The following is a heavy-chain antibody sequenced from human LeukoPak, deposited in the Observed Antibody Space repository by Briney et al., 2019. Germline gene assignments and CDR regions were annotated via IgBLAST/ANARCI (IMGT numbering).Heavy chain of an antibody. CDR1: VFTFCSYE. CDR3: ARERQKCGGDCYDY. D-gene: IGHD2-21*01. Sequence: GGSLRLSCAASVFTFCSYEMNWVRQAPGKGLEWVSYITSSGRNVYYADSVKGRFTTSRDNAKNSLYLQMNSLRGEDTAVYYCARERQKCGGDCYDYWGQGTLVTVSS. V-gene: IGHV3-48*03. J-gene: IGHJ4*02. CDR2: ITSSGRNV.